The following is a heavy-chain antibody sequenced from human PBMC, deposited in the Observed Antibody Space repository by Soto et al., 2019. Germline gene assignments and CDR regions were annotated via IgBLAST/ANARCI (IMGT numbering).Heavy chain of an antibody. D-gene: IGHD6-13*01. Sequence: GGSLRLSCAASGFTFSSYAMKWVRQAPGKGLEWVSSISSSSSYIYYADSVKGRFTISRDNAKNSLYLQMNSLRAEDTAVYYCARDATHIAPFDYWGQGTLVTVSS. CDR1: GFTFSSYA. V-gene: IGHV3-21*01. CDR2: ISSSSSYI. CDR3: ARDATHIAPFDY. J-gene: IGHJ4*02.